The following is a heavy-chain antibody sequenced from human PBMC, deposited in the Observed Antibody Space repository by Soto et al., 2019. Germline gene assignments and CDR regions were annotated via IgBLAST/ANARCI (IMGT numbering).Heavy chain of an antibody. CDR1: GGSISSYY. Sequence: SETLSLTCTVSGGSISSYYCSWIRQPPGKGLEWIGYIYYSGSTNYNPSLKSRVTISVDTSKNQFSLKLSSVTAADTAVYYCARGIWGSYRYSYYYYYYMDVWGKGTTVTVSS. CDR3: ARGIWGSYRYSYYYYYYMDV. J-gene: IGHJ6*03. D-gene: IGHD3-16*02. CDR2: IYYSGST. V-gene: IGHV4-59*08.